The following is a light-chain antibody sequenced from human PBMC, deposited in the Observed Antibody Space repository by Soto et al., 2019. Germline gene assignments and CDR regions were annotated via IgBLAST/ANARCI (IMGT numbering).Light chain of an antibody. CDR1: QSISIY. CDR3: QQTYTTPEIT. J-gene: IGKJ5*01. V-gene: IGKV1-39*01. CDR2: GAS. Sequence: PSPSSLSASVLFRYTIILRSSQSISIYLNWYQLKPGKAPNLLMYGASYLKSGVPTRFSGSGSGTDFTLTISSLQPEDFAIYYCQQTYTTPEITFGQGTRLEIK.